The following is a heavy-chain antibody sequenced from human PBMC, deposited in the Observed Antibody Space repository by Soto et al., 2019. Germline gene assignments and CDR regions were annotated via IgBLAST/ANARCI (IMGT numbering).Heavy chain of an antibody. D-gene: IGHD1-26*01. Sequence: EVQLLESGGGLVQPGGSLRLSCAASGFTFSSYAMSWVRQAPGKGLEWVSAISGSGGSTYYADSVKGRFTISRDNSKNTLYLQMNSLRAEDTDVYYCSKVAVGARYYYYYGMDVWGQGTTVTVSS. J-gene: IGHJ6*02. V-gene: IGHV3-23*01. CDR3: SKVAVGARYYYYYGMDV. CDR2: ISGSGGST. CDR1: GFTFSSYA.